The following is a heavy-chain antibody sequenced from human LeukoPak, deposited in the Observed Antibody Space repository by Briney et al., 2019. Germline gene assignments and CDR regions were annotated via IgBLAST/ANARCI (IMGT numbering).Heavy chain of an antibody. J-gene: IGHJ4*02. CDR1: GYTFSSYG. CDR2: ISAYNGNT. V-gene: IGHV1-18*01. D-gene: IGHD3-3*01. Sequence: ASVKVSCKASGYTFSSYGISWVRQTPGQGLEWMGWISAYNGNTNYAQKLQGRVTMTTDTSTNTVYMELRSLRSDDTAVYYCARGNKVLRFLEWFYWGQGTLVTVSS. CDR3: ARGNKVLRFLEWFY.